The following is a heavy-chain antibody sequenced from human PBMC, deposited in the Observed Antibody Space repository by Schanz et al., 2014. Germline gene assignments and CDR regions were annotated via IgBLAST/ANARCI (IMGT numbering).Heavy chain of an antibody. V-gene: IGHV3-11*06. Sequence: VQLVESGGGLVQPGGSLRLSCAASGFTFSDYYMSWIRQAPGKGLEWVSYISSSSSDTNYADSVKGRFTISRDNAKNALYLQMNSLRAEDTAVYYCAVLGGFGELPLDYRGQGTLVTVSS. D-gene: IGHD3-10*01. CDR3: AVLGGFGELPLDY. CDR1: GFTFSDYY. CDR2: ISSSSSDT. J-gene: IGHJ4*02.